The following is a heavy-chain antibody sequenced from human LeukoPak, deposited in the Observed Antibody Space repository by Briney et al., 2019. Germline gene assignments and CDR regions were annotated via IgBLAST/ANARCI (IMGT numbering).Heavy chain of an antibody. V-gene: IGHV3-23*01. CDR2: ISGSGGST. Sequence: GGSLRLSCAASGFTFSSYAMSWVRQAPGKGLEWVSAISGSGGSTYYADSVKGRFTISRDNSKNTLYLQMNSLRAEDTAVYYCAKGGSNTYYSDSSVYFQHWGQGTLVSVSS. CDR3: AKGGSNTYYSDSSVYFQH. J-gene: IGHJ1*01. CDR1: GFTFSSYA. D-gene: IGHD3-22*01.